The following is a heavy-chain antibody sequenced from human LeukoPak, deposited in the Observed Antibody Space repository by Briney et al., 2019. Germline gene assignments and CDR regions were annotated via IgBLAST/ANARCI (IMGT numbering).Heavy chain of an antibody. J-gene: IGHJ4*02. CDR1: GFTFSSYS. CDR2: IGISSGNT. Sequence: GGSLRPSCAASGFTFSSYSMNWVRQAPGKGLEWISYIGISSGNTKYADSVRGRFTISGDNAKNSLYLQMNSLRVEDTAVYYCARDYRYAFDNWGQGILVTVSP. CDR3: ARDYRYAFDN. V-gene: IGHV3-48*04. D-gene: IGHD5-12*01.